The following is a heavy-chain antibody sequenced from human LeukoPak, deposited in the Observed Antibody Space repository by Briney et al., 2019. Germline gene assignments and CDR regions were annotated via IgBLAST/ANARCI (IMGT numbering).Heavy chain of an antibody. CDR2: ISSTGTDN. V-gene: IGHV3-21*06. Sequence: GGSLRLSCEASGFSFSSYSMTWVRQAPGKGLEWVSSISSTGTDNTYADSVTGRFTISRDNPKNSVFLQMNSLRAEDTAVYFCARQGRSYINPNRGWFDPWGQGTLVIVSS. CDR1: GFSFSSYS. J-gene: IGHJ5*02. CDR3: ARQGRSYINPNRGWFDP. D-gene: IGHD3-16*01.